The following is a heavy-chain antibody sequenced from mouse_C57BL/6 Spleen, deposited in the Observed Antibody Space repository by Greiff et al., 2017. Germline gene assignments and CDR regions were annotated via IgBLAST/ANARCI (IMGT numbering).Heavy chain of an antibody. CDR1: GYTFTSYW. V-gene: IGHV1-69*01. J-gene: IGHJ4*01. Sequence: QVQLQQPGAELVMPGASVKLSCKASGYTFTSYWMHWVKQRPGQGLEWIGEIDPSDSYTNYNQKFKGKSTLTVDKSSSTAYMQLSSLTSEDSAVYYCARKGPYYGSSLYYAMDYWGQGTSVTVSS. D-gene: IGHD1-1*01. CDR3: ARKGPYYGSSLYYAMDY. CDR2: IDPSDSYT.